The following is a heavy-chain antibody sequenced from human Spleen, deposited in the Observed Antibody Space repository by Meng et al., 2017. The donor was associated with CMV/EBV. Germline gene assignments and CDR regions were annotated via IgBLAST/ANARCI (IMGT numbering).Heavy chain of an antibody. CDR1: GFDVITNY. D-gene: IGHD3-10*01. Sequence: GGSLRLSCAASGFDVITNYMSWVRQDPGKGLKWVSTITGSGGSTSYADSVEGRFTISRDNSEKMVHLQMNSLRIEDTAVYYCAKEVFRGSFSAFDIWGQGTTVTVSS. CDR2: ITGSGGST. V-gene: IGHV3-23*01. CDR3: AKEVFRGSFSAFDI. J-gene: IGHJ3*02.